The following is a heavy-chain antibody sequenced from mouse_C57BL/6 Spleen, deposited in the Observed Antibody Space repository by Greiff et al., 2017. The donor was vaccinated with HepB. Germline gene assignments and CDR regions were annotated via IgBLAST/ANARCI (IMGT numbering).Heavy chain of an antibody. D-gene: IGHD4-1*01. CDR3: ARVTGGYFDV. CDR1: GYTFTDYE. V-gene: IGHV1-15*01. Sequence: QVQLQQSGAELVRPGASVTLSCKASGYTFTDYEMHWVKQTPVHGLEWIGAIDPETGGTAYNQKFKGKAILTADKSSSTAYMQLSSLTSEDSAVYYCARVTGGYFDVWGTGTTVTVSS. J-gene: IGHJ1*03. CDR2: IDPETGGT.